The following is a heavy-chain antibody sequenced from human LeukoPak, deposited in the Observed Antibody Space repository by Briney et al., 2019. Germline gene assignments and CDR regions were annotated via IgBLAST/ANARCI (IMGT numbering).Heavy chain of an antibody. CDR1: GGSFSGYY. D-gene: IGHD6-13*01. V-gene: IGHV4-59*01. CDR3: AREAAAVTGALDP. CDR2: IYYSGST. J-gene: IGHJ5*02. Sequence: SETLSLTCAVYGGSFSGYYWSWIRQPPGKGLEWIGYIYYSGSTNYNPSLKSRVTISVDTSKNQFSLKLSSVTAADTAVYYCAREAAAVTGALDPWGQGTLVTVSS.